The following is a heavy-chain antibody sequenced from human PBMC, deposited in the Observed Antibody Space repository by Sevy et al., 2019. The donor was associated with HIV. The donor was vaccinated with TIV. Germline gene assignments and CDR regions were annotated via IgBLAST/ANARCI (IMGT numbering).Heavy chain of an antibody. CDR1: GFTFSSYS. V-gene: IGHV3-30-3*01. CDR2: ISYDGINK. D-gene: IGHD1-1*01. J-gene: IGHJ1*01. Sequence: GGSLRLSCATSGFTFSSYSMHCVRQAPGKGLEEVATISYDGINKQYADSVKGRFTISRYNFKNSLSLQMNSLRAEDSAVYFCAMERLSSDVAEYFQNWGQGTVVTVSS. CDR3: AMERLSSDVAEYFQN.